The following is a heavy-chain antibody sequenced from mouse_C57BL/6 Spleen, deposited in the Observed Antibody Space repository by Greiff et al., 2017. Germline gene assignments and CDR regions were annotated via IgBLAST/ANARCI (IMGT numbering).Heavy chain of an antibody. CDR3: ARVFYDYGHFDY. V-gene: IGHV5-16*01. J-gene: IGHJ2*01. D-gene: IGHD2-4*01. Sequence: EVMLVESEGGLVQPGSSMKLSCTASGFTFSDYYMAWVRQVPEKGLEWVANINYDGSSTYYLDSLKSRFIISRDNAKNILYLQMSSLKSEDTATYYCARVFYDYGHFDYWGQGTTLTVSS. CDR2: INYDGSST. CDR1: GFTFSDYY.